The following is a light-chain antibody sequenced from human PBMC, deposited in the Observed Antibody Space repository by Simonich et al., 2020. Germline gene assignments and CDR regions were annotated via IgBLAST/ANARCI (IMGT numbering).Light chain of an antibody. V-gene: IGLV2-14*01. CDR3: SSYTSSSTLV. CDR2: AVS. J-gene: IGLJ2*01. Sequence: QSALTQPASVSVSPGQSITISCTGTSSDAGGYHYVSWYQQHPGKAPKLMIYAVSKRPSGVSNRFSGSKSGNTASLTISGLQAEDEADYYCSSYTSSSTLVFGGGTKLTVL. CDR1: SSDAGGYHY.